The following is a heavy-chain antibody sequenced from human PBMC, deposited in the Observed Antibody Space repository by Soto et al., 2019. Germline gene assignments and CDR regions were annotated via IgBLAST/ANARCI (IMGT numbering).Heavy chain of an antibody. CDR1: EHTFNNFG. CDR2: VSPLSGTP. CDR3: ARLFDFAILPPGYGLDV. Sequence: QLQVVQSGAELKKPGSSVKVSCKAAEHTFNNFGVAWVRQAPGQGLEWMGGVSPLSGTPKIAQIFQGRVTITADTFANTVYMELDRLTSEDTAVYYCARLFDFAILPPGYGLDVWGQGATVTVTS. V-gene: IGHV1-69*06. D-gene: IGHD3-3*01. J-gene: IGHJ6*02.